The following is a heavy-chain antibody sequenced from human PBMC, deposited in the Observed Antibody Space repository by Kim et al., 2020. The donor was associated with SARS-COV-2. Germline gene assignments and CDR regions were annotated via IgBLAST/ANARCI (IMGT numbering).Heavy chain of an antibody. CDR1: GGSISSSSYY. Sequence: SETLSLTCTVHGGSISSSSYYWGWIRQPPGKGLEWIGSIYYSGSTYYNPSLKSRVNISVDTSKNQFSLKLSSVTAADTAVYYCARAPDPPGRGYIVVVVAAQQDAFDIWGQGTMVTVSS. CDR3: ARAPDPPGRGYIVVVVAAQQDAFDI. V-gene: IGHV4-39*01. J-gene: IGHJ3*02. CDR2: IYYSGST. D-gene: IGHD2-15*01.